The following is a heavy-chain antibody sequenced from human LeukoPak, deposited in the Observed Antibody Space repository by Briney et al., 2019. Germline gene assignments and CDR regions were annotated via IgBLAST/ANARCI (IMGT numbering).Heavy chain of an antibody. J-gene: IGHJ4*02. D-gene: IGHD4/OR15-4a*01. CDR1: GFTFINYY. Sequence: ASVKVSCKASGFTFINYYMHWVRQAPGQGLEWLGIINLSGGSTHYPQKFQDRATMTRDTSTSTVYMELSSLRSEDTAVYYCARDLDYGEKSEDYWGQGTLVTVSS. CDR2: INLSGGST. CDR3: ARDLDYGEKSEDY. V-gene: IGHV1-46*01.